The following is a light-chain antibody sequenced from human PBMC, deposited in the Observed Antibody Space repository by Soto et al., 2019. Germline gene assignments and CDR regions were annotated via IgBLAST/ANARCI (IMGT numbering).Light chain of an antibody. CDR1: QTISSD. V-gene: IGKV3-15*01. Sequence: EIVMTQSPATLSVSPGERATLSCRASQTISSDLAWYQQKPGQAPRLLIHGAFTKATGIPARFSGSVSGTEFTLTISSLQSEDFAVYYCQEYNSWPPRYTCGQGTKLEIK. CDR3: QEYNSWPPRYT. J-gene: IGKJ2*01. CDR2: GAF.